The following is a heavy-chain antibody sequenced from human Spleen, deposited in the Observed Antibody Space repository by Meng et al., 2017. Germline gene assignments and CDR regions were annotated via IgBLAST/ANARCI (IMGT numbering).Heavy chain of an antibody. V-gene: IGHV1-2*06. Sequence: ASVKVSCKASGYTFTGYYLHWVRQAPGQGLEWMGRINPKSGATVYAQRFQGRVTVTSDTSIGTAYMALRGLRSDDTARYYCARDEDISAAGKLFGAYWGQGTLSPSPQ. CDR3: ARDEDISAAGKLFGAY. J-gene: IGHJ4*02. CDR2: INPKSGAT. D-gene: IGHD6-25*01. CDR1: GYTFTGYY.